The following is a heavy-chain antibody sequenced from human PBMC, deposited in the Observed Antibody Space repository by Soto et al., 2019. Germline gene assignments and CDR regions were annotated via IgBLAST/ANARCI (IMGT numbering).Heavy chain of an antibody. Sequence: QVQLVESGGGVVQPGRSLRLSCAASGFTFSSYGMHWVRQAPGKGLEWVAVIWYDGSNKYYADSVKGQFTISRDNSKNTLYLQMNSLRAEDTAVYYCARDQGGTGTTLGLFVDIWGQGTMVTVSS. CDR3: ARDQGGTGTTLGLFVDI. CDR1: GFTFSSYG. V-gene: IGHV3-33*01. CDR2: IWYDGSNK. D-gene: IGHD1-7*01. J-gene: IGHJ3*02.